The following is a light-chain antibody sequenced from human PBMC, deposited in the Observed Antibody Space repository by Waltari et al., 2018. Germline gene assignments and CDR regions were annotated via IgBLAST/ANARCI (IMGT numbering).Light chain of an antibody. V-gene: IGKV1-39*01. Sequence: IKMTQSQSSLSASVGDRVTITCRASQSISSYLNWYQQKPGKAPKLLIYAASSLQSGVPSRFSGSGSGTDFTLTISSLQPEDFATYYCQQSYSTPDFTFGPGTKVDIK. CDR2: AAS. CDR3: QQSYSTPDFT. CDR1: QSISSY. J-gene: IGKJ3*01.